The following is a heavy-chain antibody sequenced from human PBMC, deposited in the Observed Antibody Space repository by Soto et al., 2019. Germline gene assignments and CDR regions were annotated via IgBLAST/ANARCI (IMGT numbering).Heavy chain of an antibody. CDR1: GGSLTCYH. CDR2: TAYTGNP. D-gene: IGHD2-8*01. J-gene: IGHJ4*02. V-gene: IGHV4-59*01. Sequence: PSETLSLTCVVSGGSLTCYHWSWIRHFPGKGLEWIASTAYTGNPNYNPSLKSRVTISMATSKNQLSLKLTSMTAAATAVYYCARDVHAGFTHYFDHWGQGTLVTVSS. CDR3: ARDVHAGFTHYFDH.